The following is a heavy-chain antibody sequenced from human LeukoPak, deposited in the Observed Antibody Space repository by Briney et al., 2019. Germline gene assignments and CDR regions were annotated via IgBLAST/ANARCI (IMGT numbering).Heavy chain of an antibody. J-gene: IGHJ4*02. CDR1: VFTFSGYW. Sequence: GGSLRLSCTPSVFTFSGYWMTWLRQAPGKGLEWVANIKEDGSAKYYVDSMKGRFTISRDNAKNSLYLQINSLRAEDTAVYYSERDSTGYGGYSYWGQGTLVTVSS. CDR3: ERDSTGYGGYSY. V-gene: IGHV3-7*04. CDR2: IKEDGSAK. D-gene: IGHD5-12*01.